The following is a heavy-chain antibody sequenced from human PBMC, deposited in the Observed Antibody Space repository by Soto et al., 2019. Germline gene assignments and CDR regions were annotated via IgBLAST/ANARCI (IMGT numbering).Heavy chain of an antibody. CDR3: TRSVAARPDYYYGMDV. CDR1: GFTFSGSA. J-gene: IGHJ6*02. D-gene: IGHD6-6*01. Sequence: WGSLILSCAASGFTFSGSAMHWVRQASGKGLEWVGRIRSKANSYATAYAASVKGRFTISRDDSKNTAYLQMNSLKTEDTAVYYCTRSVAARPDYYYGMDVWGQGTTVTVSS. V-gene: IGHV3-73*01. CDR2: IRSKANSYAT.